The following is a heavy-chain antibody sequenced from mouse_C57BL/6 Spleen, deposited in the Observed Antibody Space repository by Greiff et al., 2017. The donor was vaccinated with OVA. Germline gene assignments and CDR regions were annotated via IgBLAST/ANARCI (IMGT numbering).Heavy chain of an antibody. V-gene: IGHV1-7*01. CDR2: INPSSGYT. CDR1: GYTFTSYW. CDR3: ARSVIKLQQIDY. J-gene: IGHJ2*01. Sequence: VQLQQSGAELAQPGASVTLSCKASGYTFTSYWMHWVNQRPGQGLEWIGYINPSSGYTKYNQKFKDKAILTADNSSSTAYMQLSSLTYEDSEVYYSARSVIKLQQIDYWGQGTPLTVSS. D-gene: IGHD1-3*01.